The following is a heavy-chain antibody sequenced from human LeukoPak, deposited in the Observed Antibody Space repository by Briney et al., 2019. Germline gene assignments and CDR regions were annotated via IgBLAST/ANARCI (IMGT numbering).Heavy chain of an antibody. Sequence: VASVKVSCKASGGTFSSYTISWVRQAPGQGLEWMGRIIPIFGTANYAQKFQGRVTITTDESTSTAYMELSSLRSEDTAVYYCARDDARRPLQVDYWGQGTLVTVSS. CDR2: IIPIFGTA. J-gene: IGHJ4*02. CDR3: ARDDARRPLQVDY. D-gene: IGHD6-6*01. CDR1: GGTFSSYT. V-gene: IGHV1-69*05.